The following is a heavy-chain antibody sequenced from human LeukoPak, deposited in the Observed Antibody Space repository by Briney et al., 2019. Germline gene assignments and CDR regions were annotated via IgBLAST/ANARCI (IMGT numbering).Heavy chain of an antibody. CDR2: ISYDGSNK. CDR3: ARDISPWGEQWLGVPDY. Sequence: GGSLRLSCAASGFTFSSYAMHWARQAPGKGLEWVAVISYDGSNKYYADSVKGRFTISRDNSKNTLYLQMNSLRAEDTAVYYCARDISPWGEQWLGVPDYWGQGTLVTVSS. V-gene: IGHV3-30-3*01. D-gene: IGHD6-19*01. J-gene: IGHJ4*02. CDR1: GFTFSSYA.